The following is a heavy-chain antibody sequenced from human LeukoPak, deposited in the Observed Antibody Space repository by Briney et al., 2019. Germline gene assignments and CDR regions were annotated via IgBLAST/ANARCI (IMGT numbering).Heavy chain of an antibody. Sequence: PSDTLSLTCAFYGGSFSGYYWSWIHQPPGKVLEWIGEINHSGSTNYNPSLKSRVTISVDTSKNQFSLKLSSVTAADTAVYYCARVRLRRKSYGMDVWGKGTTVTVSS. V-gene: IGHV4-34*01. CDR2: INHSGST. CDR1: GGSFSGYY. CDR3: ARVRLRRKSYGMDV. D-gene: IGHD4-17*01. J-gene: IGHJ6*04.